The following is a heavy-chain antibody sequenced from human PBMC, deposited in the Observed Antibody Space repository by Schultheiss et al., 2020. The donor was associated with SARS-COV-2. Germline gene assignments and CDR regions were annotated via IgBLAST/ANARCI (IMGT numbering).Heavy chain of an antibody. CDR1: GYTFTSYG. CDR3: ARVLGYCSSTSCYIYGMDV. Sequence: ASVKVSCKASGYTFTSYGISWVRQAPGQGLEWMGWISAYNGNTNYAQKLQGRVTMTTDTSTSTAYMELRSLRSDDTAVYYCARVLGYCSSTSCYIYGMDVWGQGTTVTVSS. D-gene: IGHD2-2*02. V-gene: IGHV1-18*01. J-gene: IGHJ6*02. CDR2: ISAYNGNT.